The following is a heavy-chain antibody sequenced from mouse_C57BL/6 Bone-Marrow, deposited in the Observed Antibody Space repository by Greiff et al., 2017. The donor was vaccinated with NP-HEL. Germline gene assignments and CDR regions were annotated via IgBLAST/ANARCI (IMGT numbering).Heavy chain of an antibody. CDR2: IDPENGDT. V-gene: IGHV14-4*01. CDR3: IIGSTDY. D-gene: IGHD2-14*01. Sequence: VQLQQSGAELVRPGASVKLSCTASGFNIKDDYMHWVKQRPDQGLEWIGWIDPENGDTEYASKFQGKATITADTSSNTAYLQLSSLTSEDTAVYYCIIGSTDYWGQGTTLTVSS. CDR1: GFNIKDDY. J-gene: IGHJ2*01.